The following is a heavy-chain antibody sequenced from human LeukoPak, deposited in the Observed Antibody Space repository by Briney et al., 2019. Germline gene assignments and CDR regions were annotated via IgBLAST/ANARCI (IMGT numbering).Heavy chain of an antibody. CDR1: GFTFSSYA. J-gene: IGHJ3*02. Sequence: QPGGSLRLSCAASGFTFSSYAMSWVRQAPGKGLGWVSAISGSGGSTYYADSVKGRFTISRDNSKNTLYLQMNSLRAEDTAVYYCAKSIPSWGEALNAFDIWGQGTMVTVSS. CDR3: AKSIPSWGEALNAFDI. CDR2: ISGSGGST. V-gene: IGHV3-23*01. D-gene: IGHD3-10*01.